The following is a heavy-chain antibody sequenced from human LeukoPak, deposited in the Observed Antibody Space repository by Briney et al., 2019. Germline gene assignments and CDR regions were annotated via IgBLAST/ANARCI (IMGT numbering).Heavy chain of an antibody. CDR1: GFTFSSYA. Sequence: GGSLRLSCAASGFTFSSYAMSWVRQAPGKGLEWVSAISGSGGSTYYADSVKGRFTIPRDNSKNTLYLQMNSLRAEDTAVYYCAKDYYDSSGYYYAFDYWGQGTLVTVSS. V-gene: IGHV3-23*01. J-gene: IGHJ4*02. CDR2: ISGSGGST. CDR3: AKDYYDSSGYYYAFDY. D-gene: IGHD3-22*01.